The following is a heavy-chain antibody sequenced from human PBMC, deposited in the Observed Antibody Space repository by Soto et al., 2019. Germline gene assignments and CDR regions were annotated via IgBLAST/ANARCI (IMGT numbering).Heavy chain of an antibody. Sequence: SATLSLTCTVSGDSIRSGDYYWSWIRQPPGKGLEWLGYIYYSGSTYYNPSLKSRVSISVDTSKNHFSLKLSSVTAADTAMYYRAVSEVVEATYINWFDTWGHGALVTVSS. V-gene: IGHV4-30-4*01. CDR3: AVSEVVEATYINWFDT. CDR2: IYYSGST. J-gene: IGHJ5*01. CDR1: GDSIRSGDYY. D-gene: IGHD2-15*01.